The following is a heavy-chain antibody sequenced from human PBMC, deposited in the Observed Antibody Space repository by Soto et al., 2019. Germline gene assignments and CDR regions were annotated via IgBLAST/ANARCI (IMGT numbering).Heavy chain of an antibody. D-gene: IGHD2-2*01. CDR3: ARARYELPSFDY. J-gene: IGHJ4*02. CDR1: GYTFTGYY. V-gene: IGHV1-2*04. Sequence: GASVKVSCKSSGYTFTGYYMHWVRQAPGQGLEWMGWINPNSGGTNYAQKFQGWVTMTRDTSISTAYMELSRLRSDDTAVYYCARARYELPSFDYWGQGTLVTVSS. CDR2: INPNSGGT.